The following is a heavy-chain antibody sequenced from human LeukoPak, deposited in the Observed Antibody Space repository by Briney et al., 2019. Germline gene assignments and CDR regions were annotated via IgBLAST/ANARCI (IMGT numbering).Heavy chain of an antibody. J-gene: IGHJ5*02. CDR1: GYTFTSYA. D-gene: IGHD6-13*01. V-gene: IGHV1-3*01. Sequence: GASVKVSCKASGYTFTSYAMHWVRQAPGQRLEWMGWINAGNGNTKYSQKFQGRVTITRDTSASTAYMELSSPRSEDTAVYYCAREIAAADYNWFDPWGQGTLVTVSS. CDR3: AREIAAADYNWFDP. CDR2: INAGNGNT.